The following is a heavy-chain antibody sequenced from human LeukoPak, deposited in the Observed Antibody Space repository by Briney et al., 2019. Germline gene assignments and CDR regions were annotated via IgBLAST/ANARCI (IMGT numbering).Heavy chain of an antibody. CDR1: GFTFSSYW. D-gene: IGHD4-17*01. J-gene: IGHJ4*02. CDR3: ARETGSAVGSTDFDY. V-gene: IGHV3-30-3*01. CDR2: ISYDGSNK. Sequence: PGGSLRLSCAASGFTFSSYWMSWVRQAPGKGLEWVAVISYDGSNKYYADSVKGRFTISRDNSKNTLYLQMNSLRAEDTAVYYCARETGSAVGSTDFDYWGQGTLVIVSS.